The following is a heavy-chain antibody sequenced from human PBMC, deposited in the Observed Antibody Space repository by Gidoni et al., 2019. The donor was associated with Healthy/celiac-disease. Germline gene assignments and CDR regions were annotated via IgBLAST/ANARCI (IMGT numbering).Heavy chain of an antibody. Sequence: AASGFTFSDYYMSWIRQAPGKGLEWVSYISSSSSYTNYADSVKGRLTISRDNAKNSLYLQMNSLRAEDTAVYYCARVTLGLGWGSKYYFDYWGQGTLVTVSS. CDR1: GFTFSDYY. CDR2: ISSSSSYT. J-gene: IGHJ4*02. D-gene: IGHD3-16*01. V-gene: IGHV3-11*06. CDR3: ARVTLGLGWGSKYYFDY.